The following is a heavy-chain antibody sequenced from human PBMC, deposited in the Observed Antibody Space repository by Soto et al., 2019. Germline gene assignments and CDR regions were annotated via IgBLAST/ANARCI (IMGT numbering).Heavy chain of an antibody. Sequence: XGSLKPSFTPSGFTVSSNYMSWVRQAPGKGLEWVSVIYSGGSTYYADSVKGRFTISRDNSKNTLYLQMNSLRAEDTAVYYCASTGTHCSSTSCYPGNYGMDVWGQGTTVTVSS. V-gene: IGHV3-53*01. CDR3: ASTGTHCSSTSCYPGNYGMDV. D-gene: IGHD2-2*01. CDR1: GFTVSSNY. CDR2: IYSGGST. J-gene: IGHJ6*02.